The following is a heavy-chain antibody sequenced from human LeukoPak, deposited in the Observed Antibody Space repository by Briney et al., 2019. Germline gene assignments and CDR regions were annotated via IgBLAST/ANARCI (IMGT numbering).Heavy chain of an antibody. J-gene: IGHJ4*02. V-gene: IGHV3-74*01. Sequence: GGSLRLSCAASGFTFNNYWMHWVRHAPGNGLVWVARINSDGSGTNHADSVKGRFTISRDNAKNTLYLQMNSLRAEDTAVYYCTRVGNWAHGYWGQGALVTVSS. D-gene: IGHD1-1*01. CDR1: GFTFNNYW. CDR2: INSDGSGT. CDR3: TRVGNWAHGY.